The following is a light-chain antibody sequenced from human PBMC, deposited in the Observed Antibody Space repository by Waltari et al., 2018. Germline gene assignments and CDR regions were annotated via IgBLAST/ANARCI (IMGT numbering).Light chain of an antibody. CDR3: HSRDVSGVGGT. CDR2: DQN. J-gene: IGLJ2*01. V-gene: IGLV3-19*01. Sequence: TQDPAVSVAVGRTVRITCQGDSLRIYHESWYQQRPGQAPKLLIYDQNARPSGVPGRFSGSISDNTASLTITGAQAEDEAYYYCHSRDVSGVGGTFGGGTKLTVL. CDR1: SLRIYH.